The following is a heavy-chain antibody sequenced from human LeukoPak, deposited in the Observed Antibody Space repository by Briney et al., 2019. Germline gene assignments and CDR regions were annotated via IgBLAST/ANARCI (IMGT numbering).Heavy chain of an antibody. CDR3: ARHAYCGGDCYAFDI. CDR2: IYYSGST. D-gene: IGHD2-21*02. J-gene: IGHJ3*02. V-gene: IGHV4-59*01. CDR1: GGSISSYY. Sequence: SETLSLTCTVSGGSISSYYWSWIRQPPGKGLEWIGYIYYSGSTNYNPSLKSRVTISVDTSKNQFSLKLSSVTAADTAVYYCARHAYCGGDCYAFDIWGQGTMVTVSS.